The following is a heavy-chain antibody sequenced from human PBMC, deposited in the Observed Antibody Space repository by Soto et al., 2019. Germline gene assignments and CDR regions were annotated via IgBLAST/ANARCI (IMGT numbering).Heavy chain of an antibody. Sequence: SVKVCCKASGYIFTSYCISWVRQAPGQGREWMGWISGYNGNTNYAQKVQGRVTMTTDTSTNTAYMDLRSLTSDDTAVYYCARGPRYCSSTTCFAGVNWFDPWGQGTPVTV. CDR1: GYIFTSYC. CDR2: ISGYNGNT. CDR3: ARGPRYCSSTTCFAGVNWFDP. D-gene: IGHD2-2*01. V-gene: IGHV1-18*04. J-gene: IGHJ5*02.